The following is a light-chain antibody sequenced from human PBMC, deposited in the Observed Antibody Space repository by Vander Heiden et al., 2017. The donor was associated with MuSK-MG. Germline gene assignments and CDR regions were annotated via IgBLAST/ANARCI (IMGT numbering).Light chain of an antibody. V-gene: IGLV5-45*03. CDR1: SGINVGTYR. Sequence: QAVLTQPSSLSASPGASASLTCTLRSGINVGTYRIYWYQQKPGSPPQYLLRYKSDSDKQQGSGVPSRFSESKDASANAGILLISGLQSEDEAYYYCMIWHSSAVVFGGGTKLTVL. J-gene: IGLJ2*01. CDR3: MIWHSSAVV. CDR2: YKSDSDK.